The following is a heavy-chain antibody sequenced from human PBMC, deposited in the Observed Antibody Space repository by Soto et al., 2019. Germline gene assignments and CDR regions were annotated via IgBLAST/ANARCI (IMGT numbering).Heavy chain of an antibody. Sequence: QVYLVESGGGVVQPGTSLRLSCEASGFNYISYGMHWVRQAPGKALEWVAVVYYDGTEKYYGDSEKGRFTITRDNSQNTLSLQMNSLRVEDTAVYYCARDRARKGTYYFDNWGQGTLVTVSA. CDR3: ARDRARKGTYYFDN. CDR1: GFNYISYG. J-gene: IGHJ4*02. CDR2: VYYDGTEK. V-gene: IGHV3-33*01.